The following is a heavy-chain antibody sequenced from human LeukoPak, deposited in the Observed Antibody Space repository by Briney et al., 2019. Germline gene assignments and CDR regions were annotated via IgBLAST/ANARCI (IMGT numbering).Heavy chain of an antibody. CDR2: INWSGSST. Sequence: GGSLRLSCAAFGFTFDDYDINWVRQVPGKGLEWVSGINWSGSSTAYTDSVKGRFTISRDNAKNSLYLQMNSLTVEDTALYYCARSSGTYRSFDYWGQGTLVTVSS. CDR3: ARSSGTYRSFDY. CDR1: GFTFDDYD. V-gene: IGHV3-20*04. J-gene: IGHJ4*02. D-gene: IGHD1-26*01.